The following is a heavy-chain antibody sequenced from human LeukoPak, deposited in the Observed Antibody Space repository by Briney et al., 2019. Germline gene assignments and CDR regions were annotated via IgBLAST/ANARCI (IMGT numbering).Heavy chain of an antibody. J-gene: IGHJ4*02. D-gene: IGHD5-12*01. CDR3: AKGTKTGYTGYDWNY. V-gene: IGHV4-59*01. Sequence: SETLSLTCTVSGGSISSYYWSWIRQPPGKGLEWIGYIYYSGSTSYNPSLKSRVTISVDTSSNQFSLILTSVTAADTAVYYCAKGTKTGYTGYDWNYWGQGSLVTVSS. CDR2: IYYSGST. CDR1: GGSISSYY.